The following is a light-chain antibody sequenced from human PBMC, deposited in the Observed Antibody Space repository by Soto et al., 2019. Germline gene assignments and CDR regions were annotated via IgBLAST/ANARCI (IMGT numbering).Light chain of an antibody. V-gene: IGKV3-11*01. CDR3: QQRDDWVS. J-gene: IGKJ4*01. CDR1: QSVSSY. Sequence: IVLTQSPATLPLSQGERATLSCRASQSVSSYLAWYQQKPGQAPRLLIYDASNRATGIPARFSGSGSGTDFTLTISSLEPEDFAVYYCQQRDDWVSFGGGTKVDIK. CDR2: DAS.